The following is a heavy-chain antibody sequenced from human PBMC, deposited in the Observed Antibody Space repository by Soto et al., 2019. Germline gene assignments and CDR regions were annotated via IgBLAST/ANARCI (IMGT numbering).Heavy chain of an antibody. CDR3: ARGAGSGFDY. J-gene: IGHJ4*02. CDR1: GYTFTSYA. V-gene: IGHV1-3*01. Sequence: ASGKVSCKASGYTFTSYAMHWVRQAPGQXLEXXGXXNXGXXXTXXSQKFQGRVTITRDTSASTAYMELSSLRSEDTAVYYCARGAGSGFDYWGQGTLVTVSS. D-gene: IGHD3-3*01. CDR2: XNXGXXXT.